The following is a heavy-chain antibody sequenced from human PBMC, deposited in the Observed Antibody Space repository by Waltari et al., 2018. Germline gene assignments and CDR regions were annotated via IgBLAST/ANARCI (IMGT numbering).Heavy chain of an antibody. V-gene: IGHV4-59*11. D-gene: IGHD6-6*01. CDR3: ARDRLYGMDV. CDR1: GGSLSSHY. J-gene: IGHJ6*02. CDR2: IYYSGRT. Sequence: QVQLQESGPGLVKPSETLSLTCTVSGGSLSSHYWRWIRQPPAKGMAWLGYIYYSGRTNEQPSLMSRVTISVDTSKNQFSLKLSSVTAADTAVYYCARDRLYGMDVWGQGTTVTVSS.